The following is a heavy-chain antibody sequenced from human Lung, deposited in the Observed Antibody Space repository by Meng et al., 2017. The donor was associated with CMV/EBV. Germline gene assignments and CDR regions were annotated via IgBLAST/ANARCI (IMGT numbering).Heavy chain of an antibody. D-gene: IGHD3-10*01. CDR2: VNSYTGDT. CDR3: ARISMIRGIIITGWFDP. V-gene: IGHV1-18*04. Sequence: ASVXDSXXAYGYSFNSYIISWVRQAPGQGLEWMGWVNSYTGDTDYAQQFQERITMTTDTSTTTVYMELRSLRTDDTAAYYCARISMIRGIIITGWFDPWGQGTLVTVSS. J-gene: IGHJ5*02. CDR1: GYSFNSYI.